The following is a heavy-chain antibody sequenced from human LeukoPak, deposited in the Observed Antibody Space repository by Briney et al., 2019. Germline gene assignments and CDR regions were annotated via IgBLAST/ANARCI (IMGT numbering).Heavy chain of an antibody. CDR1: GFTFSSYA. V-gene: IGHV3-23*01. CDR3: ARDILTGYYSIDY. Sequence: GGSLRLSCAASGFTFSSYAMSWVRLAPGKGLEWVSAISGSGGSTYYADSVKGRFTISRDNSKNTLYLQMNSLRAEDTAVYYCARDILTGYYSIDYWGQGTLVTVSS. D-gene: IGHD3-9*01. CDR2: ISGSGGST. J-gene: IGHJ4*02.